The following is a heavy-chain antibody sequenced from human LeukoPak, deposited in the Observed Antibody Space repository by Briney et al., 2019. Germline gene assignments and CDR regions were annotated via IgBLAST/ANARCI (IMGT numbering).Heavy chain of an antibody. D-gene: IGHD3-3*01. CDR3: AREASYDFWSGYLSRYSYYGMAV. CDR2: IWYDGSNK. V-gene: IGHV3-33*01. CDR1: GFTFSSYG. J-gene: IGHJ6*04. Sequence: GRSLRLSCAASGFTFSSYGMHWVRQAPGKGLEWVAVIWYDGSNKYYADSVKGRFTISRDNSKNTLYLQMNSLRAEDTAVYYCAREASYDFWSGYLSRYSYYGMAVWGKGTTVTVSS.